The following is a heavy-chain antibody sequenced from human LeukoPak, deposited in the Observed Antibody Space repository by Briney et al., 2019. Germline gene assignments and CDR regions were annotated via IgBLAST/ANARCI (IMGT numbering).Heavy chain of an antibody. V-gene: IGHV1-69-2*01. CDR1: GYTFTDYY. D-gene: IGHD2-2*01. J-gene: IGHJ2*01. CDR2: VDPEDGET. Sequence: ASVKVSCKVSGYTFTDYYMHWVKRPPGKGLEWMGLVDPEDGETIYAEKFQGRVTITADTSTDTAYMELSSLRSEDTAVYYCATGRFGGSKKYQLPLFDLWGRGTLVTVSS. CDR3: ATGRFGGSKKYQLPLFDL.